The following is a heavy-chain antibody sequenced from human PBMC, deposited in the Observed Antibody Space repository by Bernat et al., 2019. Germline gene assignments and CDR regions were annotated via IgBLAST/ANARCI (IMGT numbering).Heavy chain of an antibody. Sequence: QVQLVQSGAEVKKPGSSVKVSCKASGGTFSSYAISWVRQAPGQGLEWMGRIIPILGIANYAQKFQGRVMITADKSTSTAYMELSSLRSEDTAVYYCAREGTYYYDSSPADWGQGTLVTVSS. V-gene: IGHV1-69*04. CDR1: GGTFSSYA. CDR3: AREGTYYYDSSPAD. J-gene: IGHJ4*02. CDR2: IIPILGIA. D-gene: IGHD3-22*01.